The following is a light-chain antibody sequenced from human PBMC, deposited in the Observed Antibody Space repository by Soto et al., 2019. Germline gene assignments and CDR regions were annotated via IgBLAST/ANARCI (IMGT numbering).Light chain of an antibody. Sequence: EVVLTQSPATLSLSPGERATLSCRASQSVSTFLAWYQQKPGQAPRLLIYDASNRATGIPARFSGSGFGTEFTLTISRLEPEDFAVYYCQEYGTSPRKTFGQGTKVDIK. J-gene: IGKJ1*01. CDR1: QSVSTF. CDR2: DAS. CDR3: QEYGTSPRKT. V-gene: IGKV3-11*01.